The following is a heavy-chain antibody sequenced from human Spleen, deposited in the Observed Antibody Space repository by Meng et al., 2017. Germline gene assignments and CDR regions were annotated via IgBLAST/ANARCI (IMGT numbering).Heavy chain of an antibody. Sequence: SVKVSCKASGGTFSSYTISWVRQAPGQGLEWMGRIIPILGIANYAQKFQGRVTITADKSTSTAYMELSSLRSEDTAVYYCARENYGDYPTNNWFDPWGQGNLVTVSS. D-gene: IGHD4-17*01. CDR1: GGTFSSYT. CDR3: ARENYGDYPTNNWFDP. J-gene: IGHJ5*02. V-gene: IGHV1-69*02. CDR2: IIPILGIA.